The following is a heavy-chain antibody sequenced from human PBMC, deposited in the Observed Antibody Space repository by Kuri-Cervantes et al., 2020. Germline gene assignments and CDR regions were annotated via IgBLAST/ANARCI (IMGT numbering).Heavy chain of an antibody. Sequence: ETLSLTCAASGFTFSSYWMNWVRQAPGKGLEWVANIKQDGSEKSYVDSVKGRFTISKDTSKNQVVLTVTNMDPVDTATYYCARMFSSSGGFDYWGQGTLVTVSS. CDR1: GFTFSSYW. J-gene: IGHJ4*02. CDR2: IKQDGSEK. CDR3: ARMFSSSGGFDY. V-gene: IGHV3-7*05. D-gene: IGHD6-6*01.